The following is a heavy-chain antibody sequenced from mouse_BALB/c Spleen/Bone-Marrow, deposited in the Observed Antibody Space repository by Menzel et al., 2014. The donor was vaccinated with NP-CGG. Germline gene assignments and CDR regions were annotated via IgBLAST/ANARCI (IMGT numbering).Heavy chain of an antibody. D-gene: IGHD2-12*01. CDR1: GFTFTDYY. J-gene: IGHJ3*01. CDR3: ARDEALRRFAY. Sequence: EVQLAASGGGLVQPGGSLRLSCATSGFTFTDYYMSWVRQPPGKALEWLGFIRNKANGYTTEYSASVKGRFTISRDNSQSILYLQMNSLIAEDSATYDCARDEALRRFAYWGQGTLVTVSA. CDR2: IRNKANGYTT. V-gene: IGHV7-3*02.